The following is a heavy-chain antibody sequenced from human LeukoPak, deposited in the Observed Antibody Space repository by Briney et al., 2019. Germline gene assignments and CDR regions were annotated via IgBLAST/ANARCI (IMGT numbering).Heavy chain of an antibody. Sequence: SETLSLTCAVYGGPFSGYYWSWIRQPPGKGLEWIGEINHSGSTNYNPSLKSRVTISVDTSKNQFSLKLSSVTAADTAVYYCARRVGWAILTGSGFDYWGQGTLVTVSS. D-gene: IGHD3-9*01. CDR1: GGPFSGYY. CDR2: INHSGST. V-gene: IGHV4-34*01. J-gene: IGHJ4*02. CDR3: ARRVGWAILTGSGFDY.